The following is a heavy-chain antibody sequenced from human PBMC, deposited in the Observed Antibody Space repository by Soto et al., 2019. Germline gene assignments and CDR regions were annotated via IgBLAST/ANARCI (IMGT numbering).Heavy chain of an antibody. V-gene: IGHV3-21*01. J-gene: IGHJ5*02. D-gene: IGHD6-6*01. CDR3: ARTYSSSSFTPDNWFDP. CDR2: ISSSSSYI. Sequence: EVQLVESGGGLVKPGGSLRLSCAASGFTFSSYSMNWVRQAPGKGLEWVSSISSSSSYIYYADSVKGRFTISRDNAKNSLYLQMNSLRADDTAVYYCARTYSSSSFTPDNWFDPWGQGTLVTVSS. CDR1: GFTFSSYS.